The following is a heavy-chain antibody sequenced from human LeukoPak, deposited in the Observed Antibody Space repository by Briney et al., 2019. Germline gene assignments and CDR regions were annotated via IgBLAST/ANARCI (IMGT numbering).Heavy chain of an antibody. Sequence: GGSLRLSCAASGFTFSTYGMHWVRQAPGKGLEWVAVISYDGSNKYYADSVKGRFTISRDNSKNTLYLQMNSLRAEDTAVYYCAKAEAYDILTGYNSYYFDYWGQGTLVTVSS. D-gene: IGHD3-9*01. CDR2: ISYDGSNK. J-gene: IGHJ4*02. CDR1: GFTFSTYG. V-gene: IGHV3-30*18. CDR3: AKAEAYDILTGYNSYYFDY.